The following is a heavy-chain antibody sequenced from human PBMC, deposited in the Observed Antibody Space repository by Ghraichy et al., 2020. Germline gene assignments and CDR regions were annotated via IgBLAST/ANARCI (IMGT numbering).Heavy chain of an antibody. CDR1: GFTFSSYG. CDR3: ARGGAWFGELLHNLDY. V-gene: IGHV3-33*01. D-gene: IGHD3-10*01. CDR2: IWYDGSNK. Sequence: GGSLRLSCAASGFTFSSYGMHWVRQAPGKGLEWVAVIWYDGSNKYYADSVKGRFTISRDNSKNTLYLQMNSLRAEDTAVYYCARGGAWFGELLHNLDYWGQGTLVTVSS. J-gene: IGHJ4*02.